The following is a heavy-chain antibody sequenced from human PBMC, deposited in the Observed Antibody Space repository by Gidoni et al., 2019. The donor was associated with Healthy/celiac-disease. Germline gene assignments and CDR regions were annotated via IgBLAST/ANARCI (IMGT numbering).Heavy chain of an antibody. CDR3: TTDPTYVWGSYRFLY. CDR1: GFTFGNAW. Sequence: EVQLVESGGGWVKPGGSLRLSCAASGFTFGNAWMSWVRQAPGKGLEWVGRIKSKTAGGTTDYAAPVKGRFTISRDDSKNTLYLQMNSLKTEDTAVYYCTTDPTYVWGSYRFLYWGQGTLVTVSS. V-gene: IGHV3-15*01. J-gene: IGHJ4*02. CDR2: IKSKTAGGTT. D-gene: IGHD3-16*02.